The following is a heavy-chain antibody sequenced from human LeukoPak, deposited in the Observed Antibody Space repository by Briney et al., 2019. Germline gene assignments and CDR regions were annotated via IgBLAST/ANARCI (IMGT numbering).Heavy chain of an antibody. Sequence: GGSLRLSCAASGFTFSGYSMNWVRQAPGKGLEWVSSISSGACIYYADSVRGRFTISRDNAKNSLYLQMNSLRAEDTAVYYCARAIAAGGVDYWGQGTLVTVSS. V-gene: IGHV3-21*01. CDR2: ISSGACI. D-gene: IGHD6-13*01. CDR3: ARAIAAGGVDY. CDR1: GFTFSGYS. J-gene: IGHJ4*02.